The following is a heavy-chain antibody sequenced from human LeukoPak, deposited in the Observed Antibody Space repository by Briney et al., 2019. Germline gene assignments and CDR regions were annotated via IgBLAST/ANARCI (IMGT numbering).Heavy chain of an antibody. Sequence: PSETLSLTCTVSGGSISSYYWSWIRQPPGKGLEWIGYIYYSGSTNYNPSLKSRVTISVDTSKNQFSLKLSSVTAADTAVYYCARLTWDTAMVIDDYWGQGTLDTVSS. CDR1: GGSISSYY. CDR3: ARLTWDTAMVIDDY. J-gene: IGHJ4*02. CDR2: IYYSGST. V-gene: IGHV4-59*01. D-gene: IGHD5-18*01.